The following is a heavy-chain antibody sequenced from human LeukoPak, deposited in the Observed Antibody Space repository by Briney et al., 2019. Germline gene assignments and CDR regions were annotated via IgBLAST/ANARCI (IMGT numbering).Heavy chain of an antibody. CDR1: GGFISSSNW. V-gene: IGHV4-4*02. CDR3: ARVQEPYRTTLTPAPWFDP. J-gene: IGHJ5*02. Sequence: SETLSLTCAVSGGFISSSNWWSWVRQPPGKGLEWIGEIYHSGSTYVNPSLQSRLSLSVDMSKNQFSLKLISLTAADTAVYYCARVQEPYRTTLTPAPWFDPWGQGTLVTVSS. CDR2: IYHSGST. D-gene: IGHD2/OR15-2a*01.